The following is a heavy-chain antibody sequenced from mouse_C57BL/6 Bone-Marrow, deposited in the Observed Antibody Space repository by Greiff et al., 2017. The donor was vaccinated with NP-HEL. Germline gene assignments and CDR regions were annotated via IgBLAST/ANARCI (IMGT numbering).Heavy chain of an antibody. V-gene: IGHV1-81*01. D-gene: IGHD1-1*02. J-gene: IGHJ3*01. CDR1: GYTFTSYG. CDR2: IYPRSGNT. CDR3: ARRKGSGSDRFAY. Sequence: VQLQQSGAELARPGASVKLSCKASGYTFTSYGISWVKQRTGQGLEWIGEIYPRSGNTYYNEKFKGKATLTADKSSSTAYMELSSLTSEDSAVYVWARRKGSGSDRFAYWGQGTLVTVSA.